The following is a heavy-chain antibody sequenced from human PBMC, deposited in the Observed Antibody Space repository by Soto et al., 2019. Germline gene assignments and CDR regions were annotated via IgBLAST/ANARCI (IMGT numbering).Heavy chain of an antibody. CDR3: ARDCSGGSCCPGMDV. J-gene: IGHJ6*02. V-gene: IGHV3-21*01. CDR2: ISSSGYI. CDR1: GFNFNSYT. D-gene: IGHD2-15*01. Sequence: PGGSLRLSCAASGFNFNSYTINWVRQAPRKRLEWLSSISSSGYIFSTDSVRGRFTISRGNAKNSVYLQINSLRAEDTAVYFCARDCSGGSCCPGMDVWGQGTTVTVSS.